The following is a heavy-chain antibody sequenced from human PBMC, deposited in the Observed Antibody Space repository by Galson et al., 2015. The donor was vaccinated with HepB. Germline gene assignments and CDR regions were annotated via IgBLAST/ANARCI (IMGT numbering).Heavy chain of an antibody. V-gene: IGHV3-30-3*01. J-gene: IGHJ4*02. CDR2: ISNDGTTT. D-gene: IGHD3-10*01. Sequence: SLRLSCAASGFTFTIPAMHWVRQTPGKGLEWVSIISNDGTTTYYADSVKGRFTISRDNSMNTVYLQMNSLTPDDTAVYYCAKDLGGSGSFHYWGQGILVSASS. CDR1: GFTFTIPA. CDR3: AKDLGGSGSFHY.